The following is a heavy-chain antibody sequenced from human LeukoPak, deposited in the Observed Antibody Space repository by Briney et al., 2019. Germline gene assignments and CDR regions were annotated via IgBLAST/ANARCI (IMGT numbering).Heavy chain of an antibody. CDR1: GGSISSSSYY. CDR3: ARVGDYGDYVAFDI. J-gene: IGHJ3*02. CDR2: IYYSGST. D-gene: IGHD4-17*01. Sequence: SETLSLTCTVSGGSISSSSYYWGWIRQPPGKGLEWIGSIYYSGSTYYNPSLKSRVTISVDTSKNQFSLKLSSVTAADTAVYYCARVGDYGDYVAFDIWGQGTMVTVSS. V-gene: IGHV4-39*07.